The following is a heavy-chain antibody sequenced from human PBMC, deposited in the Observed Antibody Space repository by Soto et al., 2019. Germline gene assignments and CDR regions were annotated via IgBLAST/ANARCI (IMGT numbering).Heavy chain of an antibody. D-gene: IGHD2-15*01. J-gene: IGHJ6*02. CDR3: ARAVYCSGGSCSPLRGMDV. Sequence: SENLTSTCAVSSYAISRGYCWGWFRKRPGKGLEWMGTMDRSEGTYDNPAVNSRVTISVDTSKNQFPLKMNSVTAADTAVYYCARAVYCSGGSCSPLRGMDVWGLWPTVT. CDR2: MDRSEGT. V-gene: IGHV4-38-2*01. CDR1: SYAISRGYC.